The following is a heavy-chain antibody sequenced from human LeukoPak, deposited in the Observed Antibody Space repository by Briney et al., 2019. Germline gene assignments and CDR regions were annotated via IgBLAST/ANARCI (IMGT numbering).Heavy chain of an antibody. CDR3: VRGKRNEYFGATTYYNDFYYMDV. V-gene: IGHV1-69*05. CDR1: GDTFSSYA. Sequence: SVKVSFKASGDTFSSYAISWVRQAPGQGLEWVGGVIAISGTTNYAQRSQGRVTITTDESTNTAYMHLRSLRSEDSALYYCVRGKRNEYFGATTYYNDFYYMDVWGKGTTVTVSS. D-gene: IGHD3-10*01. J-gene: IGHJ6*03. CDR2: VIAISGTT.